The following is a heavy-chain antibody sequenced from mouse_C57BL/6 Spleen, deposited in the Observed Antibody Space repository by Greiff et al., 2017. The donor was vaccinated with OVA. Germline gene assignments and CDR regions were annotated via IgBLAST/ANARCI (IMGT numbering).Heavy chain of an antibody. CDR1: GYSFTDYN. CDR3: ARQVNNGLYYGSTPFAY. CDR2: INPNYGTT. J-gene: IGHJ3*01. D-gene: IGHD1-1*01. V-gene: IGHV1-39*01. Sequence: EVKVVESGPELVKPGASVKISCKASGYSFTDYNMNWVKQSNGKSLEWIGVINPNYGTTSYNQKFKGKATLTVDQSSSTAYMQLNSLTSEDSAVYYCARQVNNGLYYGSTPFAYWGQGTLVTVSA.